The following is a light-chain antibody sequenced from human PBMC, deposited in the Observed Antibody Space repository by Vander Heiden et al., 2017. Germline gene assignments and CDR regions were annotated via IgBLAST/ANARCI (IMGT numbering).Light chain of an antibody. CDR2: KAS. V-gene: IGKV1-5*03. J-gene: IGKJ2*01. CDR1: QTISTW. Sequence: DTQTPPSPSTPVASVGASTTLTCRASQTISTWLAWYQQKPGKAPKRRNYKASSLESGVPSRFSGRGSGTECTLTISSLQPDDFATYYCLHDNRYSDTFGQGTKLEIK. CDR3: LHDNRYSDT.